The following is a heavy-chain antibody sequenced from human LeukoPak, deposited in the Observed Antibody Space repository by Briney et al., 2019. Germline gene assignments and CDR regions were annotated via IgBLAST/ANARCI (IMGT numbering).Heavy chain of an antibody. CDR2: IRSSGSTI. V-gene: IGHV3-11*04. CDR1: GFTFSDYY. Sequence: GGSIRLSCAASGFTFSDYYMSWIRQAPGKGLEWVSYIRSSGSTIYYADSVKGRFTISRDNAKNSLYLQMNSLRAEDTAVYYCARVDCSSTSCYEFDYWGQGTLVTVSS. D-gene: IGHD2-2*01. CDR3: ARVDCSSTSCYEFDY. J-gene: IGHJ4*02.